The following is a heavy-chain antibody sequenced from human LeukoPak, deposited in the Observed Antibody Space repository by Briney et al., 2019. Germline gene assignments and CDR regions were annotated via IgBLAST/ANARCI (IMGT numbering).Heavy chain of an antibody. CDR2: ISLNGGAS. CDR3: VRSITMFQY. CDR1: GFTFDEYG. D-gene: IGHD3-10*01. Sequence: GGSLRLSCAASGFTFDEYGMSWVRQAPGKGLEWVSGISLNGGASGYADSVRGRFTVSRDNANNSISLQMNSLRVEDTALYYCVRSITMFQYWGQGTLVTVSS. J-gene: IGHJ1*01. V-gene: IGHV3-20*04.